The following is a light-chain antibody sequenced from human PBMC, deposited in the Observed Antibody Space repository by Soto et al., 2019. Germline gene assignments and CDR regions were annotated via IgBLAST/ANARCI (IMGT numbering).Light chain of an antibody. Sequence: QSVLTQPASVSWSPGQSITISCTGTSSDVGGYSYISWYQHNPGRAPKLMIYDVSNRPSGVSDRFSGSKSGNTASLTISRLQAEDEADYYCSSYTTSSTYVFGSGTKVTVL. V-gene: IGLV2-14*03. CDR3: SSYTTSSTYV. CDR2: DVS. J-gene: IGLJ1*01. CDR1: SSDVGGYSY.